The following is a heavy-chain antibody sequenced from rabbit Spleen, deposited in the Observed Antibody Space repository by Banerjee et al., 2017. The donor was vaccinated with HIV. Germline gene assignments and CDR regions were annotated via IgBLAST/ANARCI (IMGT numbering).Heavy chain of an antibody. Sequence: QLKESGGGRVQPGGSLKISCKGSGFEFSTYGMNWVRQAPGKGMEWIGYIDPVFGVTYYANWVKGRFTISRDNAQNTLSLQLNSLTAADTATYFCVREFLFYFNLWGPGTLVTVS. CDR2: IDPVFGVT. J-gene: IGHJ4*01. V-gene: IGHV1S7*01. CDR3: VREFLFYFNL. CDR1: GFEFSTYG.